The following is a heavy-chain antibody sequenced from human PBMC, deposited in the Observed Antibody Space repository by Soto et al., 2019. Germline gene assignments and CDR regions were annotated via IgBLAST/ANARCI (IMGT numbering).Heavy chain of an antibody. CDR3: ARSGYCIGPDCYGAMDD. Sequence: QVQLVQSGAAVKRPGASVKVSCTASGYILSRDDINWVRQATGQGLEWMGWMNPNSGNTGSAQKFQGRVTMTRNTSKNTAYMELSSLRSDDTAMYYCARSGYCIGPDCYGAMDDWGQGTMVTVSS. V-gene: IGHV1-8*01. CDR2: MNPNSGNT. CDR1: GYILSRDD. D-gene: IGHD2-21*02. J-gene: IGHJ3*01.